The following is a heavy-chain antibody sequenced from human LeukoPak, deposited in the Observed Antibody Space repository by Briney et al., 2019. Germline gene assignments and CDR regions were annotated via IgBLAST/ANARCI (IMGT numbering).Heavy chain of an antibody. V-gene: IGHV1-18*01. CDR2: ISAYNGNT. D-gene: IGHD1-26*01. Sequence: ASVKVSCKASGYTFTSYGISWVRQAPGQGLEWMGWISAYNGNTNYAQKLQGRVTMTTDTSTSTAYMELRSLRSDDTAVYYCAREHRGSYSLRVQAFDYWGQGTLVTVSS. J-gene: IGHJ4*02. CDR3: AREHRGSYSLRVQAFDY. CDR1: GYTFTSYG.